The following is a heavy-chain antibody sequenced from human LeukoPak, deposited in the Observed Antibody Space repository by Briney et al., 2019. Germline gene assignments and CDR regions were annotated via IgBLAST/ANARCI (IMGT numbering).Heavy chain of an antibody. CDR2: ISGHDGAT. V-gene: IGHV3-23*01. Sequence: GASLTLSCEASGFSFESYAMAWVRQAPGKGLQWVSGISGHDGATYYADSMKGRFTISRDNSKDTVYLRMSSLTVADTAGYCCTRGLYYEDATGWEYWGQGTLVTVSS. CDR1: GFSFESYA. D-gene: IGHD3-16*01. CDR3: TRGLYYEDATGWEY. J-gene: IGHJ4*02.